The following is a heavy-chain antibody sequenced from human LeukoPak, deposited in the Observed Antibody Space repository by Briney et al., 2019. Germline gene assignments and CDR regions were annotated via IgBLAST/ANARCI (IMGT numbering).Heavy chain of an antibody. Sequence: SETLSLTCTVSAGSINNSTYYWGWIREPPGEGLEWLGTDYYTGSTYHDPSLKSRVSFSVDTSKNQLSMALNSVTAADTAVYYSARACSTTNCNAAFDRWGQGTMVTVSS. J-gene: IGHJ3*02. CDR2: DYYTGST. D-gene: IGHD2-2*01. V-gene: IGHV4-39*07. CDR3: ARACSTTNCNAAFDR. CDR1: AGSINNSTYY.